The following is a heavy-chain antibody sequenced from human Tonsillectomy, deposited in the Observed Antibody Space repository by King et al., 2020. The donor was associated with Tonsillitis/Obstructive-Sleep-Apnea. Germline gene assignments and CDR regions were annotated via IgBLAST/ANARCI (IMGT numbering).Heavy chain of an antibody. Sequence: VQLVESGGGLVQRGGSLRLSCAASGVTFSSYWMHLVRQAPGRGRVLGSLISSEGSRTTYEDGVKCRFTISRDNAKNTLYLQMNSLRAEDTAVYYCARVLGICSSNSCLFPFDYWGQGTLVTVSS. D-gene: IGHD2-2*01. J-gene: IGHJ4*02. V-gene: IGHV3-74*01. CDR2: ISSEGSRT. CDR1: GVTFSSYW. CDR3: ARVLGICSSNSCLFPFDY.